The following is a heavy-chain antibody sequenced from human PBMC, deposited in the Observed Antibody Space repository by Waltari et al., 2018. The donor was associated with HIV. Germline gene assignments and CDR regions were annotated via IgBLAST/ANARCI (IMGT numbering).Heavy chain of an antibody. CDR2: IWAYDVNL. Sequence: QLLQSGAETRKPGASVKISCKASGYDFTSSGIRCMRRAPGVGLEWVGWIWAYDVNLDKERKLKDRDSLTTYTTTTTAFVEVRGLKVDDTAIYYCARGGGSWIQETHYYKAFDVWGHGTTVIVSS. D-gene: IGHD3-10*01. CDR3: ARGGGSWIQETHYYKAFDV. CDR1: GYDFTSSG. J-gene: IGHJ6*01. V-gene: IGHV1-18*01.